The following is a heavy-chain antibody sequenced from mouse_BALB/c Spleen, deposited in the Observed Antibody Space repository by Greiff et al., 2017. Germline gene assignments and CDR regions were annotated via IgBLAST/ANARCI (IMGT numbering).Heavy chain of an antibody. CDR2: IDPANGNT. J-gene: IGHJ2*01. CDR1: GFNIKDTY. D-gene: IGHD3-1*01. Sequence: EVQVVESGAELVKPGASVKLSCTASGFNIKDTYMHWVKQRPEQGLEWIGRIDPANGNTKYDPKFQGKATITADTSSNTAYLQLSSLTSEDTAVYYCARGSGPLDYWGQGTTLTVSS. CDR3: ARGSGPLDY. V-gene: IGHV14-3*02.